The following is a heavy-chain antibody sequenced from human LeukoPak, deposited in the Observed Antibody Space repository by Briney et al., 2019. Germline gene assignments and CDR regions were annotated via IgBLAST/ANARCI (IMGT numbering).Heavy chain of an antibody. V-gene: IGHV3-11*01. CDR1: GFTFSDYY. D-gene: IGHD5-24*01. CDR3: VRVKGGWLGEKTYDY. J-gene: IGHJ4*02. CDR2: ISSSGSSI. Sequence: GFLRLSCAASGFTFSDYYMSWIRQTPRKGLEWLAYISSSGSSIDYADSVKGRFTVSRDNGKNSLFLQMNSLRAEDTAIYYCVRVKGGWLGEKTYDYLGQGTLVTVSP.